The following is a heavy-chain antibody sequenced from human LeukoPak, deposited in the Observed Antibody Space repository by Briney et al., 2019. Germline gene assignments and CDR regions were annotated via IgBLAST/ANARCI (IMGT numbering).Heavy chain of an antibody. J-gene: IGHJ3*01. V-gene: IGHV1-18*01. CDR1: GYSFKNYG. D-gene: IGHD3-16*01. CDR2: VNSDTGST. Sequence: ASVKDSCKASGYSFKNYGMTWVRQAPGQGLEWMGWVNSDTGSTVSAQAFQGRVALTTDTSTNTIHMELRSLTSDDTAVYFCARDDSCSGDKCVSLGGFDVWGQGTTVIVSS. CDR3: ARDDSCSGDKCVSLGGFDV.